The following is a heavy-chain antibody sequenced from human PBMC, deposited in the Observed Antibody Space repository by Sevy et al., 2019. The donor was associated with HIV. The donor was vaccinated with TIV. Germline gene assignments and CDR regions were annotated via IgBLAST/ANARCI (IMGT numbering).Heavy chain of an antibody. CDR2: ISAYKGNT. D-gene: IGHD3-10*01. V-gene: IGHV1-18*04. CDR3: ARVGGFGELLYWDNWYDP. CDR1: GYTFTSYG. Sequence: ASVKVSCKASGYTFTSYGISWVRQAPGQGLEWMGWISAYKGNTNYAQKLQGRVTMTTDTSTSTAYMELRSLRSDDTAVYYCARVGGFGELLYWDNWYDPWGQGTLVTVSS. J-gene: IGHJ5*02.